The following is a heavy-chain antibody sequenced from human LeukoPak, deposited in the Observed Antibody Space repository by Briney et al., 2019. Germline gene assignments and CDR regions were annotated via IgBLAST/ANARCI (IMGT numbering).Heavy chain of an antibody. CDR3: ALHQEEGVVVLAADDAFDI. Sequence: PSETLSLTCAVYGGSFSGYYWSRIRQPPGKGLEWIGEINHSGSTNYNPSLKSRVTISVDTSKNQFSLKLSSVTAADTAVYYCALHQEEGVVVLAADDAFDIWGQGTMVTVSS. CDR1: GGSFSGYY. CDR2: INHSGST. D-gene: IGHD2-15*01. V-gene: IGHV4-34*01. J-gene: IGHJ3*02.